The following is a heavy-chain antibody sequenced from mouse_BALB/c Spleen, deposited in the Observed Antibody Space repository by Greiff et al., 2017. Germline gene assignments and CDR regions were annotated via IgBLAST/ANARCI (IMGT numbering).Heavy chain of an antibody. CDR3: ARSQLLRLRNFDY. D-gene: IGHD1-2*01. J-gene: IGHJ2*01. CDR1: GFNIKDTY. Sequence: VQLQQSGAELVKPGASVKLSCTASGFNIKDTYMHWVKQRPEQGLEWIGRIDPANGNTKYDPKFQGKATITADTSSNTAYLQLSSLTSEDTAVYYCARSQLLRLRNFDYWGQGTTLTVSS. V-gene: IGHV14-3*02. CDR2: IDPANGNT.